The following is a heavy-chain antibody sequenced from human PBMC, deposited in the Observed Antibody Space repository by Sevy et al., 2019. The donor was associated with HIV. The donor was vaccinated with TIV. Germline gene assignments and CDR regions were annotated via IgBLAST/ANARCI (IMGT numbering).Heavy chain of an antibody. D-gene: IGHD2-2*03. CDR1: GFPFSSYA. CDR3: AKGVAIVEVPEAMGAYYYYGMDV. CDR2: ISGSGANT. J-gene: IGHJ6*02. Sequence: GGSLRLSCATSGFPFSSYAMSWVRQAPGKGLEWVSVISGSGANTYYAESVKGRFTISRDNSKNRLYLQLNTLRAEDTAVYYCAKGVAIVEVPEAMGAYYYYGMDVWGQGTTVTVSS. V-gene: IGHV3-23*01.